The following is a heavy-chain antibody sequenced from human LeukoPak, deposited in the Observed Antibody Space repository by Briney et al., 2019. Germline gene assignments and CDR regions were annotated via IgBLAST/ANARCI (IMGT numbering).Heavy chain of an antibody. CDR3: AKEGCSGGSCQPDY. J-gene: IGHJ4*02. D-gene: IGHD2-15*01. CDR2: ISWDGGST. CDR1: GFTFDDYA. Sequence: GGSLRLSCAASGFTFDDYAMHWVRQAPGKGLEWVSLISWDGGSTYYADSVKGRFTISRDNSKNSLYLQMNSLRAEDTALYYCAKEGCSGGSCQPDYWGQGTLVTVSS. V-gene: IGHV3-43D*03.